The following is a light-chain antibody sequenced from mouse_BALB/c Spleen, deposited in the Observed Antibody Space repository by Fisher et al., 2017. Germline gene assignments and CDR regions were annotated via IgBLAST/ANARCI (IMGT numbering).Light chain of an antibody. V-gene: IGKV4-74*01. CDR1: SSVSSSY. CDR2: DTS. J-gene: IGKJ1*01. Sequence: IVLTQSPAIMSASLGERVTMTCTASSSVSSSYLYWYQQKPGSSPRLLIYDTSNLASGVPARFSGSGSGTSYSLTISSMEAEDAATYYCQQWSSNPPTFGGGTKLEIK. CDR3: QQWSSNPPT.